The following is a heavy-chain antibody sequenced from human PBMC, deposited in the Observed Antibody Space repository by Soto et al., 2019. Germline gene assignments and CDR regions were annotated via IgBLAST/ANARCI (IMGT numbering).Heavy chain of an antibody. CDR3: ARAFDYGSGSHYNDY. CDR2: IKQDGSEK. CDR1: GFTFSSYW. V-gene: IGHV3-7*01. J-gene: IGHJ4*02. Sequence: GSLRLSCAASGFTFSSYWMSWVRQAPGKGLEWVANIKQDGSEKYYVDSVKGRFTISRDNVKNSLYLQMNSLCAEDTAVYSGARAFDYGSGSHYNDYWGQGTLVTVSS. D-gene: IGHD3-10*01.